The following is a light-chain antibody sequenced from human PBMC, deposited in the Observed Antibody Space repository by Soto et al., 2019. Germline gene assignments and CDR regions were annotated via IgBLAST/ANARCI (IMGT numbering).Light chain of an antibody. CDR2: GAS. J-gene: IGKJ2*01. V-gene: IGKV3-15*01. CDR3: QQYNNWPPHT. Sequence: EIVMTQSPATLSVSPGESATLSCRASQSVNTNLAWYQQKPGRAPRLLIHGASTRATGIPARFSGSASGTQFTLNISSLHSEDFAVYYCQQYNNWPPHTFGQGTKLVIK. CDR1: QSVNTN.